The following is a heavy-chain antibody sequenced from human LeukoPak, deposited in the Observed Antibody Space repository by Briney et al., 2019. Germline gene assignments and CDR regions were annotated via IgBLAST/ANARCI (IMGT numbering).Heavy chain of an antibody. CDR1: GGSISSYY. D-gene: IGHD5-18*01. CDR2: IYYSGST. V-gene: IGHV4-59*01. Sequence: SETLSLTCTVSGGSISSYYWSWIRQPPGKGLEWIGYIYYSGSTNYNPSLKSRVTISVDTSKNQFSLKLSSVTTADTAVYYCARGGYSYGSQWFDPWGQGTLVTVSS. CDR3: ARGGYSYGSQWFDP. J-gene: IGHJ5*02.